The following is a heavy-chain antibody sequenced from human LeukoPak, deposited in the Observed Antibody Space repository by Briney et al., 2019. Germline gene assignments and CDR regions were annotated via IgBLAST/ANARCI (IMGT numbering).Heavy chain of an antibody. CDR1: GFTFSSYG. V-gene: IGHV3-30*03. Sequence: GGSLRLSCAASGFTFSSYGMHWVRQAPGKGLEWVAVISYDGSNKYYADSVKGRFTISRDNSKNTLYLQMNSLRAEDTAVYYCARERLWFGELRLSAFDIWGQGTMVTVSS. D-gene: IGHD3-10*01. J-gene: IGHJ3*02. CDR3: ARERLWFGELRLSAFDI. CDR2: ISYDGSNK.